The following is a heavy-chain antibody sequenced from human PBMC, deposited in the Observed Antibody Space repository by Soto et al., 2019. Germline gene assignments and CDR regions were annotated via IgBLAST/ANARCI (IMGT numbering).Heavy chain of an antibody. Sequence: GGSLRLSCAASGFTFSSYSMNWVRQAPGKGLEWVSSISSSSSYIYYADSVKGRFTISRDNAKNSLYLQMNSLRAEDTAVYYCARPAYYDFWSGWPFDPWGQGTLVTVSS. CDR1: GFTFSSYS. J-gene: IGHJ5*02. CDR3: ARPAYYDFWSGWPFDP. CDR2: ISSSSSYI. V-gene: IGHV3-21*01. D-gene: IGHD3-3*01.